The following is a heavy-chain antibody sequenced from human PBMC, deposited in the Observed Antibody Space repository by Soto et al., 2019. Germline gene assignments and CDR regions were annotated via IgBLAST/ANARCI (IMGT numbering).Heavy chain of an antibody. Sequence: QVQLVESGGGVVQPGRSLRLSCAASGFTFSSYGMHWVRQAPGKGLEWVAVISYDGSNKYYADSVKGRFTISRDNSKNTLYLQMNSLRAEDTAVYYCAKDPVEAAVHYYGMDVWGQGTTVTVSS. J-gene: IGHJ6*02. CDR2: ISYDGSNK. CDR1: GFTFSSYG. CDR3: AKDPVEAAVHYYGMDV. V-gene: IGHV3-30*18. D-gene: IGHD6-13*01.